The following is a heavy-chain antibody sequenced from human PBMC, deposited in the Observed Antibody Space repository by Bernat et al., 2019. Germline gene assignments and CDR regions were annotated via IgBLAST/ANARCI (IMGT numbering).Heavy chain of an antibody. J-gene: IGHJ4*02. V-gene: IGHV4-59*08. CDR3: ARKEVYCSGGSCSLYFDY. CDR1: GGSISSYY. D-gene: IGHD2-15*01. CDR2: IYYSGST. Sequence: QVQLQESGPGLVKPSETLSLTCTVSGGSISSYYWSWIRQPPGKGLEWIGYIYYSGSTNYNPSLKSRVTISVDTSKNQFSLKLSSVTAADTAVYYCARKEVYCSGGSCSLYFDYWGQGTLVTVSS.